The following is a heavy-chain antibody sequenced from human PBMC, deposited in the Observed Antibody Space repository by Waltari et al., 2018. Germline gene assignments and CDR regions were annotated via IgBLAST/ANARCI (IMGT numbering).Heavy chain of an antibody. Sequence: QVQLAQSGAEVKKPGASVKVSCQAAGYPFSSYAMHWVRQAPGQRLEWMGWSNTGNGYTKYSQEFQGRVTITRDTSASTAYMELSSLRSEDTAVYYCARSSGSYSMDVWGQGTTVTVAS. CDR3: ARSSGSYSMDV. J-gene: IGHJ6*03. V-gene: IGHV1-3*02. CDR1: GYPFSSYA. CDR2: SNTGNGYT. D-gene: IGHD1-26*01.